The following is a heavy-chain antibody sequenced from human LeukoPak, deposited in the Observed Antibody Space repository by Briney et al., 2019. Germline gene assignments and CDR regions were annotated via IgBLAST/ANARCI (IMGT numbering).Heavy chain of an antibody. CDR2: IKQDGSEK. V-gene: IGHV3-7*05. CDR1: GFTFSRHW. CDR3: AREVITVAFGGLYFDP. J-gene: IGHJ5*02. D-gene: IGHD3-16*01. Sequence: GGSLRLSCVASGFTFSRHWMSWVRQVPGRGLEWVANIKQDGSEKYYLDSVKGRFTISRDNAKNSLYLQMISLRAEDTAVYFCAREVITVAFGGLYFDPWGQGTLVTVSS.